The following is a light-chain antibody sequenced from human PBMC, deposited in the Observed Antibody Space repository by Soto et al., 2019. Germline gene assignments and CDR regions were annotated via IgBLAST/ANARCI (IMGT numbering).Light chain of an antibody. CDR3: QQRSNWPLIT. Sequence: EIVLTQSPATLSLSPGDRATLSCRASQTVSNYLAWYQQKPGQAPRLLISSASNRATGIPARFSGSGSGTDFTLTISSLEPDDFAVYYCQQRSNWPLITFGQGTRL. CDR1: QTVSNY. J-gene: IGKJ5*01. CDR2: SAS. V-gene: IGKV3-11*01.